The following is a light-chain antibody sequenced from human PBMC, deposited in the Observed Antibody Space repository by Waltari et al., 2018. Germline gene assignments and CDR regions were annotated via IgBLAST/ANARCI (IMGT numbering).Light chain of an antibody. Sequence: DIVMTQSPDSLAVSLGERATINCKSSRSIFYSPNKNNYLAWYQHKPGQPPKLLIYWASTRKSGVPDRISGSGSGTDFTLTISSLQAEDVAVYYCQQYFSTPYNFGQGTKLEIK. CDR3: QQYFSTPYN. J-gene: IGKJ2*01. CDR2: WAS. V-gene: IGKV4-1*01. CDR1: RSIFYSPNKNNY.